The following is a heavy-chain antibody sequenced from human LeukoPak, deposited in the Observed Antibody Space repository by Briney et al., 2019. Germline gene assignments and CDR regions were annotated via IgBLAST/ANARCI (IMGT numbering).Heavy chain of an antibody. D-gene: IGHD1-1*01. CDR3: ARSEAGTTRLFDY. J-gene: IGHJ4*02. Sequence: PGASVKVSCKASGYTFTGYYMHWVRQAPGQGLEWMGWINPNSGGTNYAQKFQGRVTMTRDTSISTAYMELSRLRSDDTAVYCCARSEAGTTRLFDYWGQGTLVTVSS. V-gene: IGHV1-2*02. CDR1: GYTFTGYY. CDR2: INPNSGGT.